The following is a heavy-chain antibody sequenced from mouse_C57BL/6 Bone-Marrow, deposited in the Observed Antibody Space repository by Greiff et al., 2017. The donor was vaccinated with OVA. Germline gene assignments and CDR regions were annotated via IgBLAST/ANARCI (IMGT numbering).Heavy chain of an antibody. CDR1: GYTFTSYW. J-gene: IGHJ2*01. D-gene: IGHD1-1*01. CDR2: IDPSDSYT. CDR3: ARGRYYYGSSYGY. V-gene: IGHV1-69*01. Sequence: VQLQQPGAELVMPGASVKLSCKASGYTFTSYWMHWVKQRPGQGLEWIGEIDPSDSYTNYNQKFKGKSTLTVDKSSSTAYMQLSSLTSEDSAVYYCARGRYYYGSSYGYWGQGTTLTVSS.